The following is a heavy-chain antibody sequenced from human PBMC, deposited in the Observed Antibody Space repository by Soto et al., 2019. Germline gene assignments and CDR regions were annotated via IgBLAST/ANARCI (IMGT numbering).Heavy chain of an antibody. CDR2: LYNGGRT. J-gene: IGHJ4*02. CDR3: VRGPSGTKVYY. V-gene: IGHV4-30-4*01. Sequence: VQLQEPGPGLVKPSQTLSLPCTVSGGSLSTVNYCWSWLRQSPDKGLEWIGHLYNGGRTYNNPSLKTRGTISAATSKNQSARKLSSVSAADTAVYYWVRGPSGTKVYYWGKVTLATVSS. D-gene: IGHD1-26*01. CDR1: GGSLSTVNYC.